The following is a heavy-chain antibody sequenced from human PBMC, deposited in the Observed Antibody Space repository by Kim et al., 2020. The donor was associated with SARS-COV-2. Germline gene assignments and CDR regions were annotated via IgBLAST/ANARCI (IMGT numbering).Heavy chain of an antibody. CDR1: GGSFSGYY. CDR2: INHSGST. V-gene: IGHV4-34*01. Sequence: SETLYLTCAVYGGSFSGYYWSWIRQPPGKGLEWIGEINHSGSTNYNPSLKSRVTISVDTSKNQFSLKLSSVTAADTAVYYCARGREDGYCSGGSCYSGVDYWGQGTLVTVSS. D-gene: IGHD2-15*01. CDR3: ARGREDGYCSGGSCYSGVDY. J-gene: IGHJ4*02.